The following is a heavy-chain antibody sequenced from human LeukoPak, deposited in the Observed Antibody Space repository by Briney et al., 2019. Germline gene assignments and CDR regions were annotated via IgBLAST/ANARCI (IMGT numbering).Heavy chain of an antibody. V-gene: IGHV4-39*01. J-gene: IGHJ4*02. CDR1: GDSITSGNYY. CDR3: AATYRTRGYTYGYFDY. D-gene: IGHD5-18*01. CDR2: VDDSVST. Sequence: SETLSLTCTVSGDSITSGNYYWGWLRQPPGKGLEWLGIVDDSVSTYYNPSLKSRVSMSLDTSKNQFSLKLSSVTAADTAVYYCAATYRTRGYTYGYFDYWGQGTLATVPS.